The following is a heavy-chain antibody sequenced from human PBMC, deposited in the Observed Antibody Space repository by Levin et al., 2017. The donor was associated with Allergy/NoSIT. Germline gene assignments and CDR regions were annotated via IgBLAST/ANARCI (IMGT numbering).Heavy chain of an antibody. CDR2: INSDGSST. J-gene: IGHJ6*02. V-gene: IGHV3-74*01. CDR3: AREKGSTTLFWNYYYGMDV. D-gene: IGHD2-2*01. CDR1: GFTFSSYW. Sequence: PGGSLRLSCAASGFTFSSYWMHWVRQAPGKGLVWVSRINSDGSSTSYADSVKGRFTISRDNAKNTLYLQMNSLRAEDTAVYYCAREKGSTTLFWNYYYGMDVWGQGTTVTVSS.